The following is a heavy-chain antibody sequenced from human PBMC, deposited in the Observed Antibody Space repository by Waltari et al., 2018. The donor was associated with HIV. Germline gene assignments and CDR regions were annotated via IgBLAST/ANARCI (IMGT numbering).Heavy chain of an antibody. V-gene: IGHV1-69*11. Sequence: QVQLVQSGAEVKMPGSSVKVSCEASGGTFKTHAITWVRKAPGHGREWMGTLSPLLGSSNYGNLAQKFQDRLTISADEAANMAYMQLKTLSSEDTAVYYCATSLYGGESEGLGAFDFWGPGTLLMVSS. J-gene: IGHJ4*02. CDR2: LSPLLGSS. CDR1: GGTFKTHA. CDR3: ATSLYGGESEGLGAFDF. D-gene: IGHD2-21*01.